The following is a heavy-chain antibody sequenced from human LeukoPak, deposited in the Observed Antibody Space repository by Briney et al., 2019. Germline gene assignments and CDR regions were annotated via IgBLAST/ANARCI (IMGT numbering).Heavy chain of an antibody. Sequence: GESLKISCKGSGYSFTSYWIGWVRQMPGKGLEWMGIIYPGDSDTRYSPTFQGQVTISADKSITTAYLQWSSLKASDTAMYYCARHGAMFRGASRINWFDPWGQGTLVTVSS. D-gene: IGHD3-10*01. CDR3: ARHGAMFRGASRINWFDP. CDR2: IYPGDSDT. J-gene: IGHJ5*02. CDR1: GYSFTSYW. V-gene: IGHV5-51*01.